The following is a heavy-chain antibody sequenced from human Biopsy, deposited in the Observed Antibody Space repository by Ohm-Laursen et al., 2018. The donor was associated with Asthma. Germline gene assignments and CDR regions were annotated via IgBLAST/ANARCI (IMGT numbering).Heavy chain of an antibody. CDR1: GFSLSNFA. CDR3: VRDGTYDAFDI. V-gene: IGHV3-30*01. CDR2: ISKDASTQ. Sequence: SLRLSCSPSGFSLSNFALHWVREAPGKGLEWVGVISKDASTQDYGDSVKGRFTMARDNSKNTLDLQMNSLREEDTAVYYCVRDGTYDAFDIWGQGTVVSVSS. J-gene: IGHJ3*02. D-gene: IGHD1-1*01.